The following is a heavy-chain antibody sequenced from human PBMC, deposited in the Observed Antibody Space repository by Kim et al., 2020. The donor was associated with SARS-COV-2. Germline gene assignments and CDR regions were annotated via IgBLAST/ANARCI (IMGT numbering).Heavy chain of an antibody. J-gene: IGHJ6*02. CDR3: ARGSSSSYYYYGMDV. V-gene: IGHV4-59*01. D-gene: IGHD6-6*01. CDR1: GGSISSYY. Sequence: SETLSLTCTVSGGSISSYYWSWIRQPPGKGLEWIGYIYYSGSTNYNPSLKSRVTISVDTSKNQFSLKLSSVTAADTAVYYCARGSSSSYYYYGMDVWGQGTTVTVSS. CDR2: IYYSGST.